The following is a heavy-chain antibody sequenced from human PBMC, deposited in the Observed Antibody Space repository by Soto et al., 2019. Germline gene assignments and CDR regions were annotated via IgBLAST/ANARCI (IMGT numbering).Heavy chain of an antibody. Sequence: QVQLVESGGGVVQPGRSLRLSCAASGFTFSSYAMHWVRQAPGKGLEWVAVISYDGSNKYYADSVKGRFTISRDNSKNTLYRKMTSLRAEDTAVYYCARRVGATLFVLHYWGQGTLVTVSS. V-gene: IGHV3-30-3*01. CDR3: ARRVGATLFVLHY. CDR2: ISYDGSNK. CDR1: GFTFSSYA. D-gene: IGHD1-26*01. J-gene: IGHJ4*02.